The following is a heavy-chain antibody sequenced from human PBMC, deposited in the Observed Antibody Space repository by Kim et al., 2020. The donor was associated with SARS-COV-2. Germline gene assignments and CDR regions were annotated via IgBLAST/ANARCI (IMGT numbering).Heavy chain of an antibody. CDR3: ARHHSSGWYTGRFFDY. Sequence: LKSRVTISVDTSKNTFSLKLRSVTAADTAVYYCARHHSSGWYTGRFFDYWGQGTLVPVSS. D-gene: IGHD6-19*01. V-gene: IGHV4-39*01. J-gene: IGHJ4*02.